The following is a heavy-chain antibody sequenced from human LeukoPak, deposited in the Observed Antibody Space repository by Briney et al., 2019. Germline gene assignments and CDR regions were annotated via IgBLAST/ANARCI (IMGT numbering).Heavy chain of an antibody. CDR3: ARGAGVYYFDY. Sequence: PGGSLRLSCAASGFTFSSYVMNWVRQAPGKGLEWVAVISYDGSNKYYADSVKGRFTISRDNSKNTLYVQMNSLRAEDTAVYYCARGAGVYYFDYWGQGTLVTVSS. CDR2: ISYDGSNK. D-gene: IGHD6-19*01. CDR1: GFTFSSYV. J-gene: IGHJ4*02. V-gene: IGHV3-30-3*01.